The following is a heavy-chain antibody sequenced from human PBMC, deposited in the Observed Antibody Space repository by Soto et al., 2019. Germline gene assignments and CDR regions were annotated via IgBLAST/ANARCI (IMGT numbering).Heavy chain of an antibody. CDR2: VYDLDGT. CDR1: GLTVSGKKY. V-gene: IGHV3-53*01. J-gene: IGHJ3*02. D-gene: IGHD5-12*01. Sequence: DVQLVESGGGLIQPGGSLRLSCVASGLTVSGKKYMAWVRQAQGQGPEWVSGVYDLDGTYYADSVRGRFTTSIDSSRTTVYLQMRDLRPVDTALYFCATWHLREHAYDIWGQGTMVTVSS. CDR3: ATWHLREHAYDI.